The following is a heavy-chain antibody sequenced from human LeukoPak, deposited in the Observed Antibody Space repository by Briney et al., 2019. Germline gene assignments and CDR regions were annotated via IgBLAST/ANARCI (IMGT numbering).Heavy chain of an antibody. Sequence: GGSLRLSCAASRFTFSSYWMSWVRQAPGKGLEWVAKIKQDGSEKYYVDSVKGRFTISRDNAKNSLYLQMNSLRAEDTAVYYCALSRTLDYWGQGTLVTVSS. V-gene: IGHV3-7*01. J-gene: IGHJ4*02. CDR3: ALSRTLDY. CDR1: RFTFSSYW. D-gene: IGHD2-2*01. CDR2: IKQDGSEK.